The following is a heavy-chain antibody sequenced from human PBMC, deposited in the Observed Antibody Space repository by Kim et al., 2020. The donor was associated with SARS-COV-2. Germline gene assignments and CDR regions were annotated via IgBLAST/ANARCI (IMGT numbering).Heavy chain of an antibody. D-gene: IGHD3-10*01. J-gene: IGHJ4*02. CDR2: INPSGGST. V-gene: IGHV1-46*01. CDR3: ARVRGGILWFGELIY. Sequence: ASVKVSCKASGYTFTSYYMHWVRQAPGQGLEWMGIINPSGGSTSYAQKFQGRVTMTRDTSTSTVYMELSSLRSEDTAVYYCARVRGGILWFGELIYWGQGTLVTVSS. CDR1: GYTFTSYY.